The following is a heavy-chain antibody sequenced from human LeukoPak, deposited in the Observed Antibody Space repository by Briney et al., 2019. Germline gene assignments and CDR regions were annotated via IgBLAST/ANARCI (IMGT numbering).Heavy chain of an antibody. CDR3: ARDVWPYCGRPNCYLVSDP. Sequence: ASVKVSCKASGYTFTSYGISWVRQAPGQGLEWTGWISAYSGNTNYAQSLQGRVTMTTDTSTSTAYMELRSLRSDDTAVYYCARDVWPYCGRPNCYLVSDPWGQGTPVTVSS. D-gene: IGHD2-2*01. CDR2: ISAYSGNT. CDR1: GYTFTSYG. J-gene: IGHJ5*02. V-gene: IGHV1-18*01.